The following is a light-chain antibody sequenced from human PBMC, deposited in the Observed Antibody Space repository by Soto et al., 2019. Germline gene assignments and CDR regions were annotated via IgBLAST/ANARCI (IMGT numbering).Light chain of an antibody. CDR1: QSVSSNY. J-gene: IGKJ1*01. V-gene: IGKV3-20*01. CDR2: DAS. Sequence: EIVLTQSPGPLSLSPGERATLSCRASQSVSSNYLAWYQQKPGQAPRLVIYDASSRATGIPDRFSGSGSGTDFTLTISRLEPEDFAVYYCQQYVSSPTWTFGQGTKVEIK. CDR3: QQYVSSPTWT.